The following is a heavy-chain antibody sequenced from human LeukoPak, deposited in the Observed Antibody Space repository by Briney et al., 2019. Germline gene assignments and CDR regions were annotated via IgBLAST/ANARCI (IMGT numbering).Heavy chain of an antibody. CDR2: IYSSGSA. CDR3: ARDSGRYQYLDY. Sequence: SETLSLTCTVSGGSISSGSYYWTWIRQPAGKGLEWIGRIYSSGSANYNPSLKTRVTISVDTSKNQFSLSLSSVTAADTAVDYCARDSGRYQYLDYWGQGALVTVSS. D-gene: IGHD1-26*01. CDR1: GGSISSGSYY. J-gene: IGHJ4*02. V-gene: IGHV4-61*02.